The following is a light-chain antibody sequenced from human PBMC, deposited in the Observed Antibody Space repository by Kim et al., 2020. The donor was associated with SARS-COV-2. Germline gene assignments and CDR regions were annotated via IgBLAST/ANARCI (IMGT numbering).Light chain of an antibody. J-gene: IGKJ4*01. V-gene: IGKV3-11*01. CDR2: DAS. CDR1: QSIGNW. Sequence: LSPRHRATRPCRTSQSIGNWLAWYQQKPGQAPRLLICDASNRATGIPARFSGSGSGTDFTLTISSLEPEDFAVYYCLQRRDWPLTFGGGTKVDIK. CDR3: LQRRDWPLT.